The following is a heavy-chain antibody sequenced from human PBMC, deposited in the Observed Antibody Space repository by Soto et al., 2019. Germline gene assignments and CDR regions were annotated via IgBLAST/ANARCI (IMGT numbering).Heavy chain of an antibody. CDR1: GGSDWAYY. J-gene: IGHJ4*02. CDR2: IYYTGRT. D-gene: IGHD3-22*01. V-gene: IGHV4-59*02. Sequence: QVQLQESGPRVVKSSGTLSLTCTVSGGSDWAYYCSWMRQPPGQGLERIGYIYYTGRTKYNPSLKSRVAISLDTSQNPFSLKLSSVSAADTAVYYCAREVFSCGSRYFDSCGQGTLVTFSS. CDR3: AREVFSCGSRYFDS.